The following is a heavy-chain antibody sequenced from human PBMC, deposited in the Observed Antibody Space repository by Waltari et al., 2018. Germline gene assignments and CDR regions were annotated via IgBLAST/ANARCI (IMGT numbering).Heavy chain of an antibody. Sequence: QLHLQEAGPGLVKPSETLSLTCSVAGGSILSNRHYWAWIRHPPGKGLEWTATISKTGTTYYNPSLKSRVTISVDTSKNQFSLKLSSVTAADTAVYYCATYVGASIGTAAFDVWGQGTMVTVSS. V-gene: IGHV4-39*01. D-gene: IGHD3-16*01. CDR3: ATYVGASIGTAAFDV. CDR1: GGSILSNRHY. J-gene: IGHJ3*01. CDR2: ISKTGTT.